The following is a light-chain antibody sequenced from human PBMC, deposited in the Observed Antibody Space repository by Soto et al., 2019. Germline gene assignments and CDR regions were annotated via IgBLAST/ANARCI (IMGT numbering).Light chain of an antibody. CDR2: DAS. V-gene: IGKV3-20*01. CDR1: QSVSTTY. J-gene: IGKJ2*01. Sequence: EIVLTQSPGTLSLSPGERATLSCRASQSVSTTYIAWYQQKPGQGPRLLIYDASRRATDTPDRFSGSGSGTDFTLTISRLEPEDFAVYYCQQYAISPYTFGQGTKLEIK. CDR3: QQYAISPYT.